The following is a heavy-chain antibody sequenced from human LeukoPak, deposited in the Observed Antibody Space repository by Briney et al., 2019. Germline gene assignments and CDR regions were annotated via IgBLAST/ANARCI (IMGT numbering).Heavy chain of an antibody. Sequence: PGGSLRLSCAASGFIFSSYAMSWVRQAPGKGLEWVSGISGSGGGADYADSVKGRFTISRDNCKNSLYLQMNSLRAEDTAVYYCARSGMGVVPALYYFDYWGQGTLVTVSS. CDR2: ISGSGGGA. CDR3: ARSGMGVVPALYYFDY. D-gene: IGHD2-2*01. CDR1: GFIFSSYA. V-gene: IGHV3-23*01. J-gene: IGHJ4*02.